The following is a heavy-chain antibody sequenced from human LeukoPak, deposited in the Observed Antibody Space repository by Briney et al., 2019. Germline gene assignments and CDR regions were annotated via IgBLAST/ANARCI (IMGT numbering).Heavy chain of an antibody. D-gene: IGHD5-18*01. CDR1: GFTFSSYE. Sequence: GGSLRLSCAASGFTFSSYEMNWVRQAPGKGLEWVSYIGSISSSGSTIYYADSVKGRFTVSRDNAKNSLYLQMNSLRAEDTAVYYCARDRGRGYSFSVFDYWGQGTLVTVSS. CDR3: ARDRGRGYSFSVFDY. V-gene: IGHV3-48*03. J-gene: IGHJ4*02. CDR2: IGSISSSGSTI.